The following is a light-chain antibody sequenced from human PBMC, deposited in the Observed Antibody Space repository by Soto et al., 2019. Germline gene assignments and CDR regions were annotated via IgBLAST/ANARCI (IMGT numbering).Light chain of an antibody. Sequence: DIQITMTPNTLSGSVAERVTITCLASQTVSSWLAWYQQKPGKAPKLLIYKASTLKSGVPSRFSGSGSGTEFTLTISSLQPDDFATYYCQHYNIYSEAFGQGTKVDIK. J-gene: IGKJ1*01. CDR1: QTVSSW. CDR3: QHYNIYSEA. CDR2: KAS. V-gene: IGKV1-5*03.